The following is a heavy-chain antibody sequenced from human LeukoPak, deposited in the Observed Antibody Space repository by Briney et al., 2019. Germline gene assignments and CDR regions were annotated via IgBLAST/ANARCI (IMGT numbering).Heavy chain of an antibody. D-gene: IGHD1-7*01. CDR2: INTESNGP. CDR1: GYNFNAYY. Sequence: AAVRVSCKASGYNFNAYYIHWVRQAPGQGLEWMGRINTESNGPVYAQTFRGRVTLTSDTSISTAYMRLRSLQSQDTTVYYCARKTTFRAGLTLELFFRGQGALVTVSS. J-gene: IGHJ4*02. CDR3: ARKTTFRAGLTLELFF. V-gene: IGHV1-2*06.